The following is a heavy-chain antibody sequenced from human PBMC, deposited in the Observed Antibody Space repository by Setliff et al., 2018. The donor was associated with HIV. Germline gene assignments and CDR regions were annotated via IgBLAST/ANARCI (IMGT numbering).Heavy chain of an antibody. Sequence: GASVKVSCKASGGTFSSYAISWVRQAPGQGLEWMGGIIPILGIANYARKFQGRVTMTRDTSTSTVYMEVNSLRSEDTAVYFCARTSSALTTRGEYYFDYWGQGTLVTVSS. CDR1: GGTFSSYA. CDR2: IIPILGIA. CDR3: ARTSSALTTRGEYYFDY. D-gene: IGHD4-4*01. V-gene: IGHV1-69*10. J-gene: IGHJ4*02.